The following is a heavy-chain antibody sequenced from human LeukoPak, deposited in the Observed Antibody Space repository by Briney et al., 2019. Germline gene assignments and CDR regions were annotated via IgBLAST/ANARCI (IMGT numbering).Heavy chain of an antibody. J-gene: IGHJ4*02. CDR3: ASLTGARFLNY. Sequence: SETLSLTCTVSGGSISSYYWSWIRQPPGKGLEWIGYIYYSGSTNYNPSLKSRVTISVDTSKNQFSLKLSSVTAADTAVYYCASLTGARFLNYWGQGTLVTVSS. V-gene: IGHV4-59*08. CDR2: IYYSGST. CDR1: GGSISSYY. D-gene: IGHD7-27*01.